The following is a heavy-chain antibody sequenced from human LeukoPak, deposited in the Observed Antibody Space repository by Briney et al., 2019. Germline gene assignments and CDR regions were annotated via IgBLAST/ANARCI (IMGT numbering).Heavy chain of an antibody. CDR1: GGTFSSYA. CDR3: ARAGGDPRDDDAFDI. J-gene: IGHJ3*02. Sequence: ASVKVSCKASGGTFSSYAISWVRQAPGQGLEWMGRIIPILGIANYAQKFQGRVTITADKSTSKAYMELSSLRSEDTAVYYCARAGGDPRDDDAFDIWGQGTMVTVSS. V-gene: IGHV1-69*04. D-gene: IGHD2-21*02. CDR2: IIPILGIA.